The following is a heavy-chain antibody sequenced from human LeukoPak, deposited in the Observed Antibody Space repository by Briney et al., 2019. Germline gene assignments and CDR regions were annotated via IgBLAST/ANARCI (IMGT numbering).Heavy chain of an antibody. CDR1: GFTFSSYG. CDR3: ARGSYGDYLEDAFDI. D-gene: IGHD4-17*01. J-gene: IGHJ3*02. V-gene: IGHV3-30*03. Sequence: PGGPLRLSCAASGFTFSSYGMHWVRQAPGKGLEWVAVISYDGSNKYYADSVKGRFTISRDNSKNTLYLQMNSLRAEDTAVYYCARGSYGDYLEDAFDIWGQGTMVTVSS. CDR2: ISYDGSNK.